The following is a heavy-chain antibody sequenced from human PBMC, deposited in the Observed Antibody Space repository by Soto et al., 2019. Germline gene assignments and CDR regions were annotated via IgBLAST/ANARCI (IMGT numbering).Heavy chain of an antibody. CDR2: INHSGIT. Sequence: PSETLSLTCAVYGGSLTGYYLSWIRQPPGKGLEWIGEINHSGITKYRPSLKSRVTMSADTSKNQFSLKLRSVTAADTAVYYCARVGAYCSGTSCSGFWGQGTLVTVYS. D-gene: IGHD2-15*01. CDR1: GGSLTGYY. V-gene: IGHV4-34*01. CDR3: ARVGAYCSGTSCSGF. J-gene: IGHJ4*02.